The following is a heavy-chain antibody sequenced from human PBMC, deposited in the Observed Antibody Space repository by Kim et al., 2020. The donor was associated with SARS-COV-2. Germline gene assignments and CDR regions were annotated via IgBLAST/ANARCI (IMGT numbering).Heavy chain of an antibody. V-gene: IGHV4-39*01. CDR2: IYYSGST. D-gene: IGHD3-10*01. CDR3: ARSRRLRGGGLGEITMVRGVIGYFDY. Sequence: SETLSLTCTVSGGSISSSSYYWGWIRQPPGKGLEWIGSIYYSGSTYYNPSLKSRVTISVDTSKNQFSLKLSSVTAADTAVYYCARSRRLRGGGLGEITMVRGVIGYFDYWGQGTLVTVSS. CDR1: GGSISSSSYY. J-gene: IGHJ4*02.